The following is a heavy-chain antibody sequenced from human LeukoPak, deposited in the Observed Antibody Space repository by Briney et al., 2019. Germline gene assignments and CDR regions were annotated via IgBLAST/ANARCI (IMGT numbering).Heavy chain of an antibody. CDR3: ARDYYDSSGYGGYYFDY. CDR1: GGSISSGDYY. J-gene: IGHJ4*02. V-gene: IGHV4-30-4*01. CDR2: IYYSGST. Sequence: PSETLSLTCTVSGGSISSGDYYWSWIRQPPGKGREWSGYIYYSGSTYYNPSLKSRVTISVDTSKNQFSLKLSYVTAADTAVYYCARDYYDSSGYGGYYFDYWGQGTLVTVSS. D-gene: IGHD3-22*01.